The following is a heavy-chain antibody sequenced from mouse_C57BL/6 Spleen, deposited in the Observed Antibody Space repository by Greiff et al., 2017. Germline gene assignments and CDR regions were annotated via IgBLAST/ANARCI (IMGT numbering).Heavy chain of an antibody. Sequence: QVQLQQPGTELVKPGASVKLSCKASGYTFTSYWMHWVKQRPGQGLEWIGNINPSNGGTNYNEKFKSKATLTVDKSSSTAYMQLSSLTSEDSAVYYCARLVHYCGSSYGYFDVWGKGTSVTVSS. D-gene: IGHD1-1*01. CDR3: ARLVHYCGSSYGYFDV. V-gene: IGHV1-53*01. J-gene: IGHJ1*03. CDR1: GYTFTSYW. CDR2: INPSNGGT.